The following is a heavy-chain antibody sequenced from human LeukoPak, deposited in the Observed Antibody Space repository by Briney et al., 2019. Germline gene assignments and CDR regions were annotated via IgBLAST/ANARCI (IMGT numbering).Heavy chain of an antibody. D-gene: IGHD6-13*01. CDR3: ARDRVMGSSWYEGY. CDR1: GGSISSSSYY. Sequence: PSETLSLTCTVSGGSISSSSYYWGWIRQPPGKGLEWIGSIYYSGSTYYNPSLKSRVTISVDTSKNQFSLRLRSVTAADTAVYYCARDRVMGSSWYEGYWGQGTLVTVSS. J-gene: IGHJ4*02. V-gene: IGHV4-39*07. CDR2: IYYSGST.